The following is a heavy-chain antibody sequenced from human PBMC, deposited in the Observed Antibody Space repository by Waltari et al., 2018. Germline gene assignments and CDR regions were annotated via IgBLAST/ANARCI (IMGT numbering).Heavy chain of an antibody. CDR1: GGSFSGYY. D-gene: IGHD6-6*01. CDR2: IKHSGST. V-gene: IGHV4-34*01. CDR3: ARGRVIAARPHRWGYFDL. J-gene: IGHJ2*01. Sequence: QVQLQQWGAGLLKPSETLSLTCAVYGGSFSGYYWSWIRQPPGKGLEWIGEIKHSGSTNYNPSLKSRVTISVDTSKNHFSLKLSSVTAADTAVYYCARGRVIAARPHRWGYFDLWGRGTLVTVSS.